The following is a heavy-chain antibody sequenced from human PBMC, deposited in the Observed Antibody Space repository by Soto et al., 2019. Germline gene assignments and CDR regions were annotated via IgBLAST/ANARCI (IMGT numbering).Heavy chain of an antibody. V-gene: IGHV4-59*08. CDR1: NGSISNYY. J-gene: IGHJ6*02. CDR3: ARQGFGALPGLVDV. CDR2: VHHSWGS. D-gene: IGHD3-10*01. Sequence: QVQLQESGPGLVKPSETLSLSCTVSNGSISNYYGSWIRQPPGKGMEWIGYVHHSWGSFYNPSLRSRVAISLDTSKSQFSLKLTSVTATATAVYYCARQGFGALPGLVDVWGQGITVTVSS.